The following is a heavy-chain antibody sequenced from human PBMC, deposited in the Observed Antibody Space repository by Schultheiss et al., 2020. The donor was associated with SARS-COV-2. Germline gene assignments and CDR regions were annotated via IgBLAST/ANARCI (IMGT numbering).Heavy chain of an antibody. CDR1: GGSFSGYY. CDR2: INHSGST. CDR3: ARAPRKWLRIGAFDP. Sequence: SETLSLTCAVYGGSFSGYYWSWIRQPPGKGLEWIGEINHSGSTNYNPSLKSRVTISVDKSKNQFSLKLSSVTAADTAVYYCARAPRKWLRIGAFDPWGQGTLVTVSS. J-gene: IGHJ5*02. V-gene: IGHV4-34*01. D-gene: IGHD5-12*01.